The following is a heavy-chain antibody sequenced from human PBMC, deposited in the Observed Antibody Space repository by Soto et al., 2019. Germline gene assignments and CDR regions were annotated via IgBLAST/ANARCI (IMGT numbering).Heavy chain of an antibody. Sequence: ASVKVSCKASGYTFTSYAMHWVRQAPGQRLEWMGWINAGNGNTKYSQKFQGRVTITRDTSASTAYMELSSLRSEDTAVYYCARWPEGGYYMDVWGKGPTVTVSS. CDR1: GYTFTSYA. D-gene: IGHD3-16*01. V-gene: IGHV1-3*01. CDR3: ARWPEGGYYMDV. CDR2: INAGNGNT. J-gene: IGHJ6*03.